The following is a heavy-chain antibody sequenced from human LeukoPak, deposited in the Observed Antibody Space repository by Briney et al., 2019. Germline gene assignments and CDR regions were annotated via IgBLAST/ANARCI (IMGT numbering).Heavy chain of an antibody. CDR2: IYYSGNT. J-gene: IGHJ4*02. V-gene: IGHV4-39*07. Sequence: SETLSLTCTVSGGSISSSSYYWGWIRQPPGKGLDWIGNIYYSGNTNYNPSLKSRVTISVDTSKNQFSLKLSSVTAADTAVYYCARIGHEDYYFDYWGQGTLVTVSS. CDR1: GGSISSSSYY. CDR3: ARIGHEDYYFDY.